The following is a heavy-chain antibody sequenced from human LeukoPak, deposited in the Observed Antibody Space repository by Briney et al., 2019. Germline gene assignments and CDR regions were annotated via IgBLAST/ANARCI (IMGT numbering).Heavy chain of an antibody. CDR2: ISSSGSTI. V-gene: IGHV3-48*03. D-gene: IGHD6-13*01. J-gene: IGHJ6*03. CDR3: ARDIAAARQFYYYYYYMDV. Sequence: PGGSLRLSCAASGFTFSSYEMNWVRQAPGKGLEWVSYISSSGSTIYYADSVKGRFTISRDNAKNSLYLQMNSLRAEDTAVYYCARDIAAARQFYYYYYYMDVWGKGTTVTVSS. CDR1: GFTFSSYE.